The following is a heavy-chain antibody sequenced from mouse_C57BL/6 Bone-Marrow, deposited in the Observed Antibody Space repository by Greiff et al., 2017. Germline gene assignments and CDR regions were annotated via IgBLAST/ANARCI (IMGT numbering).Heavy chain of an antibody. J-gene: IGHJ1*03. Sequence: EVKLVESGPGLVKPSQSLSLTCSVTGYSITSGYYWNWIRQFPGNKLEWMGYISYDGSNNYNPSLKNRISITRDTSKNQFFLKLNSVTTEDTATYYCARRYYYGSRVDFDVWGTGTTVTVSS. CDR1: GYSITSGYY. CDR2: ISYDGSN. D-gene: IGHD1-1*01. V-gene: IGHV3-6*01. CDR3: ARRYYYGSRVDFDV.